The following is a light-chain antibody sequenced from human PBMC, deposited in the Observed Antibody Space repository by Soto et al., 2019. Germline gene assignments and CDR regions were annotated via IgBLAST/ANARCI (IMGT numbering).Light chain of an antibody. J-gene: IGKJ1*01. CDR2: DAS. Sequence: DIQMTQSPSSLSASVGNRVTITCQASQDIATYLNWYQQKPGKAPNLLIYDASNLETGVPSRFSGGGSGTHFTFTISNLLPEDIATYYCQQYDNLPPTWTFGQGTKVEIE. V-gene: IGKV1-33*01. CDR1: QDIATY. CDR3: QQYDNLPPTWT.